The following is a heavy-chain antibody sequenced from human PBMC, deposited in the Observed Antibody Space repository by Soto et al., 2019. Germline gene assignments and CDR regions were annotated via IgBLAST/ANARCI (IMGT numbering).Heavy chain of an antibody. Sequence: PSETASLTSTVSGSTISISHCSWIRQPTGKGQEWVVYIYYSGSTNYNTSLKSRVTISVDTSKNQFSLKLSSVTAADTAVYYCARDRRYCSGGSCHAFDIWGQGTMVTVSS. CDR1: GSTISISH. D-gene: IGHD2-15*01. V-gene: IGHV4-59*01. CDR3: ARDRRYCSGGSCHAFDI. CDR2: IYYSGST. J-gene: IGHJ3*02.